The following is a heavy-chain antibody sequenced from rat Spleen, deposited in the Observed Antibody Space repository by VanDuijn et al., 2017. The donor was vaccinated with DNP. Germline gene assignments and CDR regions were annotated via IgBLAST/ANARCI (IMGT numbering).Heavy chain of an antibody. Sequence: EVQLQESGPGLVKPSQSLSLTCSVTGYSITSSYRWNWIRKFPGNKMEWIGHISYSGSTNYNPSLKSRISITRDTSKNQFFLQVNSVTTEDTATYYCARSGLGRGFAYWGQGTLVTVSS. D-gene: IGHD5-1*01. CDR3: ARSGLGRGFAY. CDR2: ISYSGST. V-gene: IGHV3-3*01. CDR1: GYSITSSYR. J-gene: IGHJ3*01.